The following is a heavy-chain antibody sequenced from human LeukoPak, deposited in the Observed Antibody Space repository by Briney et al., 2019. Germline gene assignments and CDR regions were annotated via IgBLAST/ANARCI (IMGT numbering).Heavy chain of an antibody. V-gene: IGHV3-9*01. D-gene: IGHD3-3*01. J-gene: IGHJ4*02. CDR2: ISWNSGSI. CDR1: GFTFDDYA. Sequence: GGSLRLSCAASGFTFDDYAMHWVRQAPGKGLEWVSGISWNSGSIGYADSVKGRFTISRDNAKNSLYLQMNSLRAEDTAVYYCAKGRSITIFGVAAGYWGQGTLVTVSS. CDR3: AKGRSITIFGVAAGY.